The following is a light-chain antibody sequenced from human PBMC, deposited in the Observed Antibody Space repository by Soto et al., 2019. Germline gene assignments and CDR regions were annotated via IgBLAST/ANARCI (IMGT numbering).Light chain of an antibody. CDR1: SSDVGGYNY. V-gene: IGLV2-14*01. J-gene: IGLJ1*01. CDR2: EVT. Sequence: QSALTQPASVSGSPGQSITISCTGTSSDVGGYNYVSWYQHRPGKAPKLMIYEVTNRPSGVSNRFSGSKSGNTASLTISGLQAEDEADYYCSSYTRSNTLVFGTGTKV. CDR3: SSYTRSNTLV.